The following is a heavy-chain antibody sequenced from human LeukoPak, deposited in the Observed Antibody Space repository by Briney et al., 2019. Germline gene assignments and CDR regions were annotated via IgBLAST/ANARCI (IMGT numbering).Heavy chain of an antibody. J-gene: IGHJ4*02. CDR3: AREDCSGGGFCLGN. Sequence: GGSLGLSCVTSGFTFSYYALHWVRQAPGKGLEWVALIWYDGSKTYYADSVKGRFTISRDDSQNTLYLQMNSLKAEDTAVYYCAREDCSGGGFCLGNLGQGTPVTVSS. CDR2: IWYDGSKT. D-gene: IGHD2-15*01. CDR1: GFTFSYYA. V-gene: IGHV3-33*01.